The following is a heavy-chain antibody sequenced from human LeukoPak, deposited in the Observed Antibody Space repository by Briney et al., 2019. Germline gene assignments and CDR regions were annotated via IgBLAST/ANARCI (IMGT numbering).Heavy chain of an antibody. J-gene: IGHJ5*02. Sequence: KPSETLSLTCTVSGVSISSSIYYWGWIRQPPGKGLVWFGSFYYSGSTYYNPSLKSRVTISVDTSKNQFSLKLSSVTAADTAVYYCARHSYGDYILYNWFDPWGQGTLVTVSS. CDR3: ARHSYGDYILYNWFDP. V-gene: IGHV4-39*01. D-gene: IGHD4-17*01. CDR2: FYYSGST. CDR1: GVSISSSIYY.